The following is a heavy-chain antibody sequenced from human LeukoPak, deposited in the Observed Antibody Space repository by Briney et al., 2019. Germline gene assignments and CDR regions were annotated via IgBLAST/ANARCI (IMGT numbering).Heavy chain of an antibody. V-gene: IGHV1-24*01. CDR2: FDPEDGET. J-gene: IGHJ6*03. Sequence: GASVKVSCKVSGYTLTELSMHWVRQAPGKGLEWMGGFDPEDGETIYAQKFQGRVTMTEDTSTDTAYMELSSLRSEDTAVYYCARTVVVPAAHEPYYYYYYMDVWGKGTTVTVSS. CDR1: GYTLTELS. D-gene: IGHD2-2*01. CDR3: ARTVVVPAAHEPYYYYYYMDV.